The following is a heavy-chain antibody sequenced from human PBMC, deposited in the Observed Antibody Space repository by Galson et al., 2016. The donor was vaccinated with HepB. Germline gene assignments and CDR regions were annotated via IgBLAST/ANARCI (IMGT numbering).Heavy chain of an antibody. CDR3: SRGGASESPPFHY. V-gene: IGHV1-3*01. CDR2: INSGSGSP. Sequence: AVKASCKASGFTFTTYSIHWVRQAPAQRPEWMGWINSGSGSPQYSQKFQGRVTITRDTSPNTAYMELTSLISEDTAVYFCSRGGASESPPFHYWGQGTLVTVSS. J-gene: IGHJ4*02. CDR1: GFTFTTYS. D-gene: IGHD1-14*01.